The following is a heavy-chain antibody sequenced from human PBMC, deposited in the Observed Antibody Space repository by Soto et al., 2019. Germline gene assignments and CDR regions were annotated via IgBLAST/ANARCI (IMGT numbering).Heavy chain of an antibody. V-gene: IGHV4-31*03. J-gene: IGHJ4*02. CDR2: IYYSGTT. Sequence: TSETLSLTCTVSGGSISSGGYYWSWIRQHPGKGLEWIGYIYYSGTTYYNPSLQSRVTISVNTSKNHFSLKLSSVTAADTAVYYCARGYGSGSLDYWGQGTLVTVSS. CDR3: ARGYGSGSLDY. D-gene: IGHD3-10*01. CDR1: GGSISSGGYY.